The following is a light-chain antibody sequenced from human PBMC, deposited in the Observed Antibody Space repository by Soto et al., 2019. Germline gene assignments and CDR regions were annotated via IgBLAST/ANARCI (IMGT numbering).Light chain of an antibody. V-gene: IGLV2-23*02. CDR1: SSDVGSYDV. CDR2: EVA. CDR3: CSYAGSTTSWV. J-gene: IGLJ3*02. Sequence: QSALTQPASVSGSPGQSITISCTGTSSDVGSYDVVSWYQQHPGKAPQLIIYEVAQRPSGVSYRFSGGKSGSTASLTISGSLPEDEAHYFCCSYAGSTTSWVFGAGTKLTVL.